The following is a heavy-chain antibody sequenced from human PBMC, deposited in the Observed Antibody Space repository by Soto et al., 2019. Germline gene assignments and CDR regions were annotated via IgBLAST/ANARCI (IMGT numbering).Heavy chain of an antibody. D-gene: IGHD6-13*01. Sequence: QVQLVQSGAEVKKPGASVKVSCKTSGYTFSTYPISWVRQAPGQGLEWVGWISTYNGKTNYGQKFQGRVTITTDTSASTAYMTLRNLRSDDTAVYYCARDRVEAALGTFDQWGQGTLVTVSS. CDR3: ARDRVEAALGTFDQ. J-gene: IGHJ4*02. CDR2: ISTYNGKT. V-gene: IGHV1-18*01. CDR1: GYTFSTYP.